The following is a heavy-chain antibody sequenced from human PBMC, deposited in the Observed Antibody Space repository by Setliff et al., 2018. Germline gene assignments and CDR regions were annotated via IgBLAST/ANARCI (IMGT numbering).Heavy chain of an antibody. CDR2: IYRGDRST. CDR1: GFTFTDYA. D-gene: IGHD1-7*01. V-gene: IGHV3-23*03. CDR3: AKPRLELRWGFEY. J-gene: IGHJ4*02. Sequence: GGSLSLSCVASGFTFTDYAMSWVRQAPGKGLEWVSTIYRGDRSTFYADSVQGRFIIFRDGSKNTLYLQMDSLRGEDTAVYYCAKPRLELRWGFEYWGQGTPVTVSS.